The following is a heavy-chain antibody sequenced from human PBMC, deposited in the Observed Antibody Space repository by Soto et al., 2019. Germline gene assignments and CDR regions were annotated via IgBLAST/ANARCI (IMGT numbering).Heavy chain of an antibody. CDR1: GGTVSSYA. V-gene: IGHV1-69*13. J-gene: IGHJ5*02. D-gene: IGHD6-13*01. Sequence: ASVKVSCKASGGTVSSYAISWVRQAPGQGLEWMGGIIPIFGTTNYAQKFQGRVTITADESTSTAYMELSSLRSEDKAVYYCARGKYSSSPNWFDPWGKGTLVTVSS. CDR3: ARGKYSSSPNWFDP. CDR2: IIPIFGTT.